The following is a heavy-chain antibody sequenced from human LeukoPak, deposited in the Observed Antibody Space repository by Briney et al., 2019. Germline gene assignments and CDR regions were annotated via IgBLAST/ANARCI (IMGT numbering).Heavy chain of an antibody. Sequence: GRSLRLSCAASGFTFSSYGMHWVRQAPGKGLEWVAIIWSDGSNTYYADSVKGRFPISRDDSKNTVYLQMNSLRADDTAVYYCARVRGRCSGDSCYSDYWGQGTLVTVSS. D-gene: IGHD2-15*01. CDR1: GFTFSSYG. CDR2: IWSDGSNT. V-gene: IGHV3-33*01. J-gene: IGHJ4*02. CDR3: ARVRGRCSGDSCYSDY.